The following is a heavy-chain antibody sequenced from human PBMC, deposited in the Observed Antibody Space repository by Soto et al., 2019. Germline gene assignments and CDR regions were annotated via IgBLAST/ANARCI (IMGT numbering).Heavy chain of an antibody. Sequence: LRLSCAASGFTFSSYAMSWVRQAPGKGLEWVSAISGSGGSTYYADSVKGRFTISRDNSKNTLYLQMNSLRAEDTAVYYCAKAPWNDPDSFDYWGQGTLVTVSS. CDR2: ISGSGGST. D-gene: IGHD1-1*01. CDR3: AKAPWNDPDSFDY. V-gene: IGHV3-23*01. J-gene: IGHJ4*02. CDR1: GFTFSSYA.